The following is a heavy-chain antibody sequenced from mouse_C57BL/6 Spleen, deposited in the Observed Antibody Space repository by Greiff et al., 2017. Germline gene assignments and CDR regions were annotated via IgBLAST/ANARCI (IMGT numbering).Heavy chain of an antibody. J-gene: IGHJ2*01. CDR1: GYTFTSYW. CDR3: ARYYDGRESNFDY. V-gene: IGHV1-50*01. Sequence: QVQLQQPGAELVKPGASVKLSCKASGYTFTSYWMQWVKQRPGQGLEWIGEIDPSDSYTNYNQKFKGKATVTVDTSSSTAYMQLSSLTSEDSAVYYCARYYDGRESNFDYWGQGTTLTVSS. D-gene: IGHD1-1*01. CDR2: IDPSDSYT.